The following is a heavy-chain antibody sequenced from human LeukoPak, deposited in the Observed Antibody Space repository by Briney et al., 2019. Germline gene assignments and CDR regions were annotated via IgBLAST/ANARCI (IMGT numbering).Heavy chain of an antibody. Sequence: PGGSLRLSCAASGFTFSNCAMTWVRQAPGKGLEWVSALSDSGYSTYYADSVKGRFTISRDNSKNTLYLQMNSLRAEDTAVYYCARVNYDSSGYTPYYFDYWGQGTLVTVSS. CDR2: LSDSGYST. CDR1: GFTFSNCA. J-gene: IGHJ4*02. D-gene: IGHD3-22*01. V-gene: IGHV3-23*01. CDR3: ARVNYDSSGYTPYYFDY.